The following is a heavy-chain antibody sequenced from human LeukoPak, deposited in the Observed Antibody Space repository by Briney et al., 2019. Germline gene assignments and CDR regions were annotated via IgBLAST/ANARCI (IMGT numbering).Heavy chain of an antibody. V-gene: IGHV5-51*01. CDR3: ARNDYGDYWYFDY. J-gene: IGHJ4*02. D-gene: IGHD4-17*01. CDR2: IYPGDSDT. CDR1: GYNFATHW. Sequence: GESLKISCAASGYNFATHWIGWVRQMPGKGLEWMGIIYPGDSDTRYSPSFQGQVTISADKSISTAYLQWSSLKASDTAMYYCARNDYGDYWYFDYWGQGTLVTVSS.